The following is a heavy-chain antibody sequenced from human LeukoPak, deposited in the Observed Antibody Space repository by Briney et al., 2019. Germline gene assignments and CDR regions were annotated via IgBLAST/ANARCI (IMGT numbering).Heavy chain of an antibody. CDR2: IYTSGST. Sequence: SETLSLTCTVSGGSFSSYYWSWIRQPPGKGLEWIGYIYTSGSTNYNPSLKSRVTISVDTSKNQFSLKLSSVTAADTAVYYCARHRVDDFWSGYPDAFDIWGQGTMVTVSS. V-gene: IGHV4-4*09. CDR3: ARHRVDDFWSGYPDAFDI. J-gene: IGHJ3*02. D-gene: IGHD3-3*01. CDR1: GGSFSSYY.